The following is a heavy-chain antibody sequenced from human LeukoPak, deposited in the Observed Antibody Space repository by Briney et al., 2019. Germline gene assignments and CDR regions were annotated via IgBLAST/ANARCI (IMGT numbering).Heavy chain of an antibody. CDR3: ARGSIVGATWNY. V-gene: IGHV3-7*01. CDR1: GFTFSSYW. CDR2: IKQDGSEK. Sequence: GSLRLSCAASGFTFSSYWMSWVRQAPGKGLEWVANIKQDGSEKYYVDSVKGRFTISRDNAKSSLYLQMNSLRAEDMAVYYCARGSIVGATWNYWGQGTLVTVSS. J-gene: IGHJ4*02. D-gene: IGHD1-26*01.